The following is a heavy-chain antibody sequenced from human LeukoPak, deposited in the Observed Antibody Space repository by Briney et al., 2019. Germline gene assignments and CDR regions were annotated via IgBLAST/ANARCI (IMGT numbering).Heavy chain of an antibody. Sequence: GGSLRLSCAASGFTFSSYSMDWVRQAPGKGLEWVSSISSRSSYIYYADSVEGRFTISRDNAKNSLYLQMNSLRAEDTAGYYCARDRVVRGAIITAGTDYWGQGTLVTVSS. J-gene: IGHJ4*02. D-gene: IGHD3-10*01. CDR1: GFTFSSYS. CDR2: ISSRSSYI. CDR3: ARDRVVRGAIITAGTDY. V-gene: IGHV3-21*01.